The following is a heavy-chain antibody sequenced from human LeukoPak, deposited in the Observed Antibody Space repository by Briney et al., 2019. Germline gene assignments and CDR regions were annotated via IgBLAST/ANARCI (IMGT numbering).Heavy chain of an antibody. Sequence: PSETLSLTCAVSGYSISSGYYWGWIRQPPGKGLEWIGSIYHSGSTYYNPSLKSRVTISVATSKNQFSLKLSSVTAADTAVYYCARAMIVVVITSNAFDIWGQGTMVTVSS. CDR1: GYSISSGYY. J-gene: IGHJ3*02. CDR2: IYHSGST. D-gene: IGHD3-22*01. CDR3: ARAMIVVVITSNAFDI. V-gene: IGHV4-38-2*01.